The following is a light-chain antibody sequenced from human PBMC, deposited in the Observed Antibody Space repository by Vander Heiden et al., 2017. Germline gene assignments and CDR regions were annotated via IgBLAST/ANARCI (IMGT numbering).Light chain of an antibody. CDR3: HQYDTYSTWT. V-gene: IGKV1-5*03. J-gene: IGKJ1*01. CDR2: KAS. CDR1: QSISEW. Sequence: DIQMTQSPSTLSAFVGDRVIITCRASQSISEWLAWYQQKPGKAPKLLIQKASTLESGVPSRFSGSGSGTEFTLTISSLQPDDFATYYCHQYDTYSTWTFGQGTKVEIK.